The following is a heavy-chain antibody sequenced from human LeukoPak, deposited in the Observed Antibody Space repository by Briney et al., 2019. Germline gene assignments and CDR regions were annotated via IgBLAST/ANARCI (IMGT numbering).Heavy chain of an antibody. Sequence: GASVKVSCKASGYTFTGYYMHWVRQAPGQGLGWMGWINPNSGGTNYEQKFPGRVTMTRDTYISTAYMELSRLRSDDTAVYYCARVSGSYPDDAFDIWGQGTMVTVSS. D-gene: IGHD1-26*01. V-gene: IGHV1-2*02. J-gene: IGHJ3*02. CDR2: INPNSGGT. CDR3: ARVSGSYPDDAFDI. CDR1: GYTFTGYY.